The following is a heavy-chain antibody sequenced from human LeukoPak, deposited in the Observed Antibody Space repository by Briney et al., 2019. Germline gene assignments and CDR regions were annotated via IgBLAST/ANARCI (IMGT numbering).Heavy chain of an antibody. CDR3: ARDRGLYEY. Sequence: GGSLRLSCAASGFTSSSYWMSWVRQAPGKGLEWVANIKQDGSEKYYVDSVKGRFTISRDNAKNSLYLQMNSLRAEDTAVYYRARDRGLYEYWGQGTLVTVSS. J-gene: IGHJ4*02. D-gene: IGHD2-8*01. V-gene: IGHV3-7*01. CDR2: IKQDGSEK. CDR1: GFTSSSYW.